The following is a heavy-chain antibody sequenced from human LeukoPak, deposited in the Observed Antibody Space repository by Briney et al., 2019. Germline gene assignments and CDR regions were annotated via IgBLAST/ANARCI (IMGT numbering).Heavy chain of an antibody. D-gene: IGHD3-22*01. Sequence: PGGSLRLSCAASGFTFSSYEMNWVRQAPGKGLEWVSYISSSGSTIYYADSVKGRFTISGDNAKNSLYLQMNSLRAEDTAVYYCARDAAYYYDSSGYYYRDAFDIWGQGTMVTVS. CDR2: ISSSGSTI. CDR3: ARDAAYYYDSSGYYYRDAFDI. V-gene: IGHV3-48*03. CDR1: GFTFSSYE. J-gene: IGHJ3*02.